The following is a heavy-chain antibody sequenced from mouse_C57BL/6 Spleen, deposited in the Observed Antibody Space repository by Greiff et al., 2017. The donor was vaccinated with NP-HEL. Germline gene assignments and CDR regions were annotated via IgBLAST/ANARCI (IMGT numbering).Heavy chain of an antibody. V-gene: IGHV1-55*01. J-gene: IGHJ1*03. Sequence: QVQLQQPGAELVKPGASVKMSCKASGYTFTSYWITWVKQRPGQGLEWIGDIYPGSGSTNDNEKFKSKATLTVDTSSSTAYMQLSSLTSEDSAVYYSARSYDYDGAWYFDVWGTGTTVTVSS. CDR1: GYTFTSYW. CDR3: ARSYDYDGAWYFDV. CDR2: IYPGSGST. D-gene: IGHD2-4*01.